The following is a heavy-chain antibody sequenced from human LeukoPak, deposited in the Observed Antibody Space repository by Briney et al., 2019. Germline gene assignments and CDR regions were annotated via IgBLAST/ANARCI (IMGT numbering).Heavy chain of an antibody. CDR3: ARGLLRGYSYGYGY. V-gene: IGHV4-31*03. D-gene: IGHD5-18*01. Sequence: PSETLSLTCTVSGGSISSGGYYWSWIRQHPGKGLVWIGYIYYSGSTYYNPSLKSRVTISVDTSKNQFSLKLSSVTAADTAVYYCARGLLRGYSYGYGYWGQGTLVIVSS. CDR1: GGSISSGGYY. J-gene: IGHJ4*02. CDR2: IYYSGST.